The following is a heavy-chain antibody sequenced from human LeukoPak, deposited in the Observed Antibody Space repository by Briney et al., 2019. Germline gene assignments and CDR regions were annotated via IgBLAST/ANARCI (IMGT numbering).Heavy chain of an antibody. J-gene: IGHJ4*02. D-gene: IGHD3-22*01. V-gene: IGHV1-46*01. CDR3: ARNSIPNYDSSGRHPYFDY. CDR2: INPSGGST. Sequence: ASVKVSCKASGYTFTNYGITWMRQVPGQGLGWMGIINPSGGSTSYAQKFQGRVTMTRDTSTSTVYMELSSLRSEDTAVYYCARNSIPNYDSSGRHPYFDYWGQGTLVTVSS. CDR1: GYTFTNYG.